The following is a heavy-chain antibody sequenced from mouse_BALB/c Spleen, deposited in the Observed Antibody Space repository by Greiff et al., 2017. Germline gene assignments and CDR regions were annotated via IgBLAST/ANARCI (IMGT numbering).Heavy chain of an antibody. V-gene: IGHV5-6*01. CDR1: GFTFSSYG. J-gene: IGHJ2*01. CDR3: ARHVGDGYHYFDY. Sequence: EVHLVESGGDLVKPGGSLKLSCAASGFTFSSYGMSWVRQTPDKRLEWVATISSGGSYTYYPDSVKGRFTISRDNAKNTLYLQMSSLKSEDTAMYYCARHVGDGYHYFDYWGQGTTLTVSS. CDR2: ISSGGSYT. D-gene: IGHD2-3*01.